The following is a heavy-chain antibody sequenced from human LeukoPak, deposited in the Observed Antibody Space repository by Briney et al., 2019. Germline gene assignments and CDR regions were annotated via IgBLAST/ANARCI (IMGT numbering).Heavy chain of an antibody. V-gene: IGHV3-30*18. CDR3: AKDDLGYCSSTSRYAVDY. J-gene: IGHJ4*02. Sequence: PGRSLRLSCAASGFTFSSYGMHWVRQAPGKGLEWVAVMSYDGSNKYYADSVEGRFSISRDNSKNMLYLQMNSLRAEDTAVYCCAKDDLGYCSSTSRYAVDYWGQGTLVTVSS. CDR2: MSYDGSNK. CDR1: GFTFSSYG. D-gene: IGHD2-2*01.